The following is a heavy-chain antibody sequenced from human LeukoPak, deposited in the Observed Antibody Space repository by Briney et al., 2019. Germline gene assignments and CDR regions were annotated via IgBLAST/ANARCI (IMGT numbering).Heavy chain of an antibody. CDR1: GGSISSYY. CDR3: AGTKGYCSGGSCPSRRGNYYYYYMDV. V-gene: IGHV4-4*07. J-gene: IGHJ6*03. Sequence: PSETLSLTCTVSGGSISSYYWSWIRQPAGKGLEWIGRIYTSGSTNYNPSLKSRVTMSVDTSENQFSLKLSSVTAADTAVYYCAGTKGYCSGGSCPSRRGNYYYYYMDVWGKGTTVTVSS. D-gene: IGHD2-15*01. CDR2: IYTSGST.